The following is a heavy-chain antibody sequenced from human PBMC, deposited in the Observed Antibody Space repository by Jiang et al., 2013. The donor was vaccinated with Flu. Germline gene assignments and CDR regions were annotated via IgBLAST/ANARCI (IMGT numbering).Heavy chain of an antibody. Sequence: KPSETLSLTCTVSGGSISSSSYYWGWIRQPQEGLEWIGSIYYSGSTYYNPSLKSRVTISVDTSKNQFSLKLSSVTAADTAVYYCARLGVGATRISAFDIWGQGTMVTVSS. CDR1: GGSISSSSYY. CDR3: ARLGVGATRISAFDI. D-gene: IGHD1-26*01. J-gene: IGHJ3*02. V-gene: IGHV4-39*01. CDR2: IYYSGST.